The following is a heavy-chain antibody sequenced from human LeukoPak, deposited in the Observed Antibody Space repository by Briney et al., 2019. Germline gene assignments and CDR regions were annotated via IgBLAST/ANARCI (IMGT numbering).Heavy chain of an antibody. D-gene: IGHD4-17*01. Sequence: GGSLRLSCVGSGFIFSNYALVWVRQAPGTGLEWVSAITSAGAAFYADSVRGRFIMSRDNSKNTLYLQMCSLRDEDTAIYYCARDPNGDYVGAFDFWGQGTMVTVSS. J-gene: IGHJ3*01. CDR2: ITSAGAA. CDR1: GFIFSNYA. CDR3: ARDPNGDYVGAFDF. V-gene: IGHV3-23*01.